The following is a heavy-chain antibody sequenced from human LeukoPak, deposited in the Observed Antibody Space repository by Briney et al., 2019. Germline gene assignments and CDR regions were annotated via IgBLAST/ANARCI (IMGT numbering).Heavy chain of an antibody. D-gene: IGHD6-6*01. CDR1: GFTFSKDD. J-gene: IGHJ4*02. Sequence: GGSLRLSCAASGFTFSKDDFHWVRQAPGKGLEWVAAIGVTGDTYYADSVKGRFTISRDTSRNTLYLQMHSLRAEDTAVYYCARLISTSSSRFSDYWGQGTLVTVSS. CDR2: IGVTGDT. CDR3: ARLISTSSSRFSDY. V-gene: IGHV3-13*01.